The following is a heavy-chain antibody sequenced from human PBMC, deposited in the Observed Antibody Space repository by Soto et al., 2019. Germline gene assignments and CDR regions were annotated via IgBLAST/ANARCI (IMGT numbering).Heavy chain of an antibody. J-gene: IGHJ4*02. V-gene: IGHV3-74*01. CDR3: ARYEEDDPWYLLDY. CDR1: GFTFSSYW. CDR2: INRDGSET. D-gene: IGHD6-13*01. Sequence: EVQLVESGGGLVQPGGSLRLSCAASGFTFSSYWMHWVRQAPGKGLVWVSHINRDGSETRYADSVKGRFTISRDNAKNSVYLQKNSLRAEDTAVYYCARYEEDDPWYLLDYWGLGTLVTVSS.